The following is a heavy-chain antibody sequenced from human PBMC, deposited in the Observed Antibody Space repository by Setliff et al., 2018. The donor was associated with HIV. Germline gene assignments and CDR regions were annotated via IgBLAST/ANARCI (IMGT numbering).Heavy chain of an antibody. V-gene: IGHV4-4*08. Sequence: SETLSLTCTVSGGSIGGYYWSWIRQPPGTGLAWLGCIYSGGRTNYNPSLESRVTISLDTSKNQFSLRLTSVTAADTAVYYCARVRSYGSAYDAFDVWGPGTMVTVSS. CDR2: IYSGGRT. D-gene: IGHD3-10*01. CDR1: GGSIGGYY. CDR3: ARVRSYGSAYDAFDV. J-gene: IGHJ3*01.